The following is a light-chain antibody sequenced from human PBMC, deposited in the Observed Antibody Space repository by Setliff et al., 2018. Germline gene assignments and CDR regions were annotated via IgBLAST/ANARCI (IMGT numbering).Light chain of an antibody. CDR2: DVS. CDR3: SSYTGTYV. Sequence: QSALTQPASVSGSPGQSITISCTGTSSDVGGYNYVSWYQQHPGKAPKLMIYDVSNRPSGVSNRFSGSKSGNTASLTISGLQAEDEADYYCSSYTGTYVFGSGTKGTVL. CDR1: SSDVGGYNY. V-gene: IGLV2-14*03. J-gene: IGLJ1*01.